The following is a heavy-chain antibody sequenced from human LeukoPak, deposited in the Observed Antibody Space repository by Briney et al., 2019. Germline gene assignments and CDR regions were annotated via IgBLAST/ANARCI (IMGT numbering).Heavy chain of an antibody. J-gene: IGHJ5*02. Sequence: SETLSLTCTVSGGSISPYFWSWIRQPPGKGLEWIGYISYSGSTNYNPSLKSRVTISVDTSKNQFSLQLSSVTAADTAAYYCARDDYRGVTNFDPWGQGTLVTVSS. D-gene: IGHD3-10*01. CDR3: ARDDYRGVTNFDP. CDR2: ISYSGST. CDR1: GGSISPYF. V-gene: IGHV4-59*01.